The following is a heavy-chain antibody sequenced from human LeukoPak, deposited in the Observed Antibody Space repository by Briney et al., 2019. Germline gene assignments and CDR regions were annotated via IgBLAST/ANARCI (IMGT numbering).Heavy chain of an antibody. J-gene: IGHJ4*02. CDR1: GFTFSSYA. CDR2: ISGSGGST. Sequence: GGSLRLSCAASGFTFSSYAVSWVRQAPGKGLEWVSAISGSGGSTYYADSVKGRFTISRDNSKNTLFLQMSSLRTEDTAVYYCASPYSGYDYNFDHWGQGTLVTVSS. CDR3: ASPYSGYDYNFDH. D-gene: IGHD5-12*01. V-gene: IGHV3-23*01.